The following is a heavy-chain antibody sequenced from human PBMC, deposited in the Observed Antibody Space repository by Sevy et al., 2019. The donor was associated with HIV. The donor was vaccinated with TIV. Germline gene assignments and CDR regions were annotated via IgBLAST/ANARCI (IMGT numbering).Heavy chain of an antibody. V-gene: IGHV1-18*01. CDR2: INTFTGVT. J-gene: IGHJ4*02. CDR3: ARAYCSGGRCYPGGY. CDR1: GYTFSTYG. D-gene: IGHD2-15*01. Sequence: ASVKVSCEASGYTFSTYGINWVRQAPGQGLEWMGWINTFTGVTNYLQKLQDRVTMTKDTSTSTVYMELRSLRSDDTAVYYCARAYCSGGRCYPGGYWGQGTLVTVSS.